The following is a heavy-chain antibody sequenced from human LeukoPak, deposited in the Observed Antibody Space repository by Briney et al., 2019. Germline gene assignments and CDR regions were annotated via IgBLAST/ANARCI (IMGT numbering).Heavy chain of an antibody. Sequence: GGSLRLSCAASGFTFSDYYMNWIRQAPGKGLEWIASMRSSGSTIKYADSVKGRFTISRDSFKNTLYLQMNSLRSEDTAVYYCAKEGDYYGSGSYRDGFDIWGQGTRATVSS. CDR1: GFTFSDYY. CDR2: MRSSGSTI. J-gene: IGHJ3*02. V-gene: IGHV3-11*04. D-gene: IGHD3-10*01. CDR3: AKEGDYYGSGSYRDGFDI.